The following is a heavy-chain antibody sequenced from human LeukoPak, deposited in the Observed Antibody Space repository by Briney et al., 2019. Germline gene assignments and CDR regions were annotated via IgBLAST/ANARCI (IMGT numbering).Heavy chain of an antibody. V-gene: IGHV1-18*01. D-gene: IGHD3-22*01. CDR2: ISAYNGNT. CDR1: GYTFTSYG. Sequence: ASVKVSRKASGYTFTSYGISWVRQAPGQGLERMGWISAYNGNTNYAQKLQGRVTVTTDTSTSTAYMELRSLRSDDTAAYYRARDAGYYDSSGYYKGSWFDPWGQGTLVTVSS. J-gene: IGHJ5*02. CDR3: ARDAGYYDSSGYYKGSWFDP.